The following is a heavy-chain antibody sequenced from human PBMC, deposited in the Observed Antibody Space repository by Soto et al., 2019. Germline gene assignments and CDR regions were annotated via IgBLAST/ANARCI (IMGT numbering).Heavy chain of an antibody. Sequence: PSETLSLTCAVYGGSFSGYYWSWIRQPPGKGLEWIGEINHSGSTNYNPSLKSRVTISVDTSKNQFSLKLSSVTAADTAVYYCARCEFGGAIASYYYYGMDVWGQGTTVPVAS. CDR1: GGSFSGYY. D-gene: IGHD3-16*02. CDR3: ARCEFGGAIASYYYYGMDV. V-gene: IGHV4-34*01. J-gene: IGHJ6*02. CDR2: INHSGST.